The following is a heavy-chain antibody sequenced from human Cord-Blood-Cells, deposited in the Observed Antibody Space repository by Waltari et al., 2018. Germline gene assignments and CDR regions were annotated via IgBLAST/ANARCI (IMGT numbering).Heavy chain of an antibody. CDR1: GFTFSSYA. V-gene: IGHV3-23*01. CDR2: ISGSGGST. Sequence: EVQLLESGGGLVQPGGSLRLSCAASGFTFSSYAMSWVRQAPGKGLGWVSAISGSGGSTYYAASVKGRFTISRDNSKNTLYLQMNSLRAEDTAVYYCAKRSDSSGYYYYYGMDVWGQGTTVTVSS. D-gene: IGHD3-22*01. CDR3: AKRSDSSGYYYYYGMDV. J-gene: IGHJ6*02.